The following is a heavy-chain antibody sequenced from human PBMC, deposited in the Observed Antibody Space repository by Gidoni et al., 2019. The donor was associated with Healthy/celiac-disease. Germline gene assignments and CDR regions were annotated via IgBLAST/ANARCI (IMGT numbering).Heavy chain of an antibody. CDR1: GGTFSSYA. D-gene: IGHD6-19*01. CDR2: IIPIFGTA. J-gene: IGHJ6*02. CDR3: ARAGKSYSSGWYFINGMDV. Sequence: QVQLVQSGAEVKKPGSSVKVSCKASGGTFSSYAISWVRQAPGQGLEWMGGIIPIFGTANYAQKFQGRVTITADESTSTAYMELSSLRSEDTAVYYCARAGKSYSSGWYFINGMDVWGQGTTVTVSS. V-gene: IGHV1-69*01.